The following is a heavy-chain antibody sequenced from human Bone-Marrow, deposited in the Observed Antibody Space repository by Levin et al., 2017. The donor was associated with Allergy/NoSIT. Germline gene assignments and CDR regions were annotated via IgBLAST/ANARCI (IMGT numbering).Heavy chain of an antibody. J-gene: IGHJ6*02. Sequence: QLGESLKISCAASGFTFSSYGMHWVRQAPGKGLEWVAVISYDGSNKYYADSVKGRFTISRDNSKNTLYLQMNSLRAEDTAVYYCAKIAATGHYYYYGMDVWGQGTTVTVSS. V-gene: IGHV3-30*18. D-gene: IGHD6-13*01. CDR1: GFTFSSYG. CDR2: ISYDGSNK. CDR3: AKIAATGHYYYYGMDV.